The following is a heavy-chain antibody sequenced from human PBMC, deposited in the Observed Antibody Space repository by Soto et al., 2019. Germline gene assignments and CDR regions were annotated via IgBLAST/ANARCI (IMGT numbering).Heavy chain of an antibody. CDR2: IYYSGNT. J-gene: IGHJ5*01. CDR3: ARGFYDSSGYSSPFDS. CDR1: GGSISHHY. Sequence: QVQLQESGPGLVKPSETLSLTCTVSGGSISHHYWSWIRQPPGKRLEGIGYIYYSGNTKYNPSLESRVTISVDTSKNQFSLKLSSVTAADTALYYCARGFYDSSGYSSPFDSWGQGTQVTVSS. V-gene: IGHV4-59*11. D-gene: IGHD3-22*01.